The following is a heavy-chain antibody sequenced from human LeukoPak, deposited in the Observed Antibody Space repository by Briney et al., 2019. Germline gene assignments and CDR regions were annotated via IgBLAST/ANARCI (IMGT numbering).Heavy chain of an antibody. J-gene: IGHJ3*02. Sequence: GGSLRLSCAASGFTFSSYGMHWVRQAPGKGLEWVAVIWYDGSNKYYADSVKGRFTISRDNSKNTLYPQMNSLGAEDTAVYYCARDPAAGTAGAFDIWGQGTMVTVSS. CDR3: ARDPAAGTAGAFDI. V-gene: IGHV3-33*01. D-gene: IGHD6-13*01. CDR1: GFTFSSYG. CDR2: IWYDGSNK.